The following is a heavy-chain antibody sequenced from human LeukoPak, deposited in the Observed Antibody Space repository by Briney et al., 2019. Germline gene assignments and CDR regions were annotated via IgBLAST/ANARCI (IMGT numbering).Heavy chain of an antibody. V-gene: IGHV1-18*04. CDR2: ISTEIGNT. CDR1: GYSFHDFG. CDR3: ARDRYGYCGGGSCFLFDS. Sequence: GASVKVSCKASGYSFHDFGISWVRQAPGQGLEWMGWISTEIGNTNYAQRLQGRVTMTRDTSTSTVYMELTSLTSDDTAVYYCARDRYGYCGGGSCFLFDSWGQGTLVTVYS. J-gene: IGHJ4*02. D-gene: IGHD2-15*01.